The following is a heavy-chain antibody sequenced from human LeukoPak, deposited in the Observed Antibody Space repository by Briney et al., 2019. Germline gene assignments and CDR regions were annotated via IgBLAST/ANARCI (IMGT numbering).Heavy chain of an antibody. V-gene: IGHV3-48*02. J-gene: IGHJ4*02. CDR3: ARVGTTGIDFDY. CDR1: GFTFSSCS. Sequence: PRGSLRLSCAASGFTFSSCSMTWVRQAPGKGLEWVSYISSSSSTIYYADSVKGRFNISRDNAKNSLCLQMNSLRDEDTAVYYCARVGTTGIDFDYWGQGALVTVSS. D-gene: IGHD1-1*01. CDR2: ISSSSSTI.